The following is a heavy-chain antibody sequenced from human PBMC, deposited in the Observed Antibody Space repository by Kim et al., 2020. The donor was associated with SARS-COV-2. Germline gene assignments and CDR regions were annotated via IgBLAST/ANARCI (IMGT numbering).Heavy chain of an antibody. V-gene: IGHV3-23*01. J-gene: IGHJ1*01. CDR1: GFTFGSHA. Sequence: GGSLRLSCAASGFTFGSHAMSWVRQAPGKGLEWVSTISGSGGSTYYADSVKGRFTISRDNSKNTLYLQMNSLRAEDTAVYYCAKDKGICGSSNCPGYFQCWGQGTLVAVSA. D-gene: IGHD2-2*01. CDR2: ISGSGGST. CDR3: AKDKGICGSSNCPGYFQC.